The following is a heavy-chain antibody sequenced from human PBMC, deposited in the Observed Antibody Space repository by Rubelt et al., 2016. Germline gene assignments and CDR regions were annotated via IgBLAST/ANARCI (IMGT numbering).Heavy chain of an antibody. J-gene: IGHJ4*02. V-gene: IGHV3-48*03. D-gene: IGHD6-25*01. CDR2: ISSSGRTI. CDR1: GFTFSSYE. CDR3: ARKIGFYTDY. Sequence: EVQLLESGGGLVQPGGSLRLSCAASGFTFSSYEMKWVRQAPGKGLEWVSYISSSGRTIFYADSVKGRFTISRDNAKNSLDLQRTSLRAEDTAVYYCARKIGFYTDYWGQGTLVTVSS.